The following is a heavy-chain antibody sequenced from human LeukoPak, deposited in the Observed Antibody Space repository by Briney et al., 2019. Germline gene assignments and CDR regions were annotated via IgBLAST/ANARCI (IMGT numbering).Heavy chain of an antibody. Sequence: GGSLRLSCAASGFTVSSNYMSWVRQAPGKGPEWVSVIYSGGSTYYADSVKGRFTISRDNSKNTLYLQMNSLRAEDTAVYYCAKASGYDRHFDYWGQGTLVTVSS. J-gene: IGHJ4*02. V-gene: IGHV3-53*01. CDR2: IYSGGST. CDR1: GFTVSSNY. CDR3: AKASGYDRHFDY. D-gene: IGHD5-12*01.